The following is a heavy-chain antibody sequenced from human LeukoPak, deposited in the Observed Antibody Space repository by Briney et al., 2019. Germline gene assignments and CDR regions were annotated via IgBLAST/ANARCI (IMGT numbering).Heavy chain of an antibody. V-gene: IGHV4-39*07. D-gene: IGHD3-3*01. CDR1: GASISNSDFY. CDR3: ARDPGITIFGVVIYWYFDL. CDR2: LYYGGSP. J-gene: IGHJ2*01. Sequence: SETLSLTCTVSGASISNSDFYWGWIRQPPGKGLEWIGTLYYGGSPLYNASLTSRVTMSVDTSKNQFSLKLSSVTAADTAVYYCARDPGITIFGVVIYWYFDLWGRGTLVTVSS.